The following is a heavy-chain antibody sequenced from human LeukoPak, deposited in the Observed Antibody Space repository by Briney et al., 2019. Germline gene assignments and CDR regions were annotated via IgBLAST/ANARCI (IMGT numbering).Heavy chain of an antibody. Sequence: GGSLRLSCEASGFTFSDYATNWVRQAPGKGLEWVSGISDSGRTTYYVGSVKGRFIISRDNLKNTLYLQMNSLRAEDTAVYFCARGSPHDFWSRLAAHIDYWGQGALVTVSS. V-gene: IGHV3-23*01. CDR3: ARGSPHDFWSRLAAHIDY. D-gene: IGHD3-3*01. CDR2: ISDSGRTT. CDR1: GFTFSDYA. J-gene: IGHJ4*02.